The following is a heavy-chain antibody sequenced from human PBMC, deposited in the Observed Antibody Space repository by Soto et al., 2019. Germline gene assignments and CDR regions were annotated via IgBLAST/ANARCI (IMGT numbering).Heavy chain of an antibody. V-gene: IGHV1-58*01. J-gene: IGHJ6*03. D-gene: IGHD2-2*01. CDR3: ARFRKTRIVVVPAAMTAYYYYYMAV. Sequence: ASVKVSCKASGFTFTSSAVQWVRQARGQRLEWIGWIVVGSGNTNYAQKFQGRVTITRDMSTSTAYIELSSLRSEDTAVYYWARFRKTRIVVVPAAMTAYYYYYMAVWGKGTTVTVSS. CDR1: GFTFTSSA. CDR2: IVVGSGNT.